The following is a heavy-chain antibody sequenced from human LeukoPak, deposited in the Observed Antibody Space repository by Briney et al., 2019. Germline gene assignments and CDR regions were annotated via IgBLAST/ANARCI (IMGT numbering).Heavy chain of an antibody. CDR2: INTDGSST. V-gene: IGHV3-74*01. Sequence: GGSLRLSCAASGFTFSSYWMHWVRQAPGKGLVWVSRINTDGSSTSYADSVKGRFTISRDNAKNTLYLQMNSLRAEDTAVYYCARARYSYCSSTSCYAFDYWGQGTLVTLS. D-gene: IGHD2-2*01. CDR1: GFTFSSYW. CDR3: ARARYSYCSSTSCYAFDY. J-gene: IGHJ4*02.